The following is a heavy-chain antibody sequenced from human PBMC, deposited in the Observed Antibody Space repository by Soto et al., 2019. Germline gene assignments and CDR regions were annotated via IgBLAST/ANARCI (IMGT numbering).Heavy chain of an antibody. CDR3: ARHYYDSSGYYPTFDY. J-gene: IGHJ4*02. Sequence: QLQLQESGPGLVKPSETLSLTCTVSGGSISSSSYYWGWIRQPPGKGLEWIGSIYYSGSTYYNPSLKSRVTISVDTSKNQFSLKLSSVTAADTAVYYCARHYYDSSGYYPTFDYWGQGTLVTVSS. CDR2: IYYSGST. CDR1: GGSISSSSYY. D-gene: IGHD3-22*01. V-gene: IGHV4-39*01.